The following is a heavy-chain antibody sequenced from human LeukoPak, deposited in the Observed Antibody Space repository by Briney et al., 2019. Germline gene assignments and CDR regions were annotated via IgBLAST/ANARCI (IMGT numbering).Heavy chain of an antibody. V-gene: IGHV3-48*01. CDR3: ARESDGIDY. Sequence: GGSLRLSCAASGFTFSSYGMSWVRQAPGKGLEWVSYISSSSSTIYYADSVKGRFTISRDNAKNSLYLQMNSLRAEDTAVYYCARESDGIDYWGQGTLVTVSS. CDR1: GFTFSSYG. J-gene: IGHJ4*02. CDR2: ISSSSSTI. D-gene: IGHD1-1*01.